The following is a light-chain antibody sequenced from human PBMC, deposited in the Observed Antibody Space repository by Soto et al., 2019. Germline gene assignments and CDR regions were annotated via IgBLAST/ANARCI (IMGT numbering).Light chain of an antibody. CDR1: SSDVGGYNY. V-gene: IGLV2-14*01. J-gene: IGLJ1*01. CDR3: SSYTSISTLYV. CDR2: EVS. Sequence: QSVLTQPASVSGSPGQSITLSCTGTSSDVGGYNYVSWYQQHPGKAPKLMIYEVSNRPSGVSNRFSGSKSDNTASLTISGLQAEDEADYYCSSYTSISTLYVFGTGTKVTVL.